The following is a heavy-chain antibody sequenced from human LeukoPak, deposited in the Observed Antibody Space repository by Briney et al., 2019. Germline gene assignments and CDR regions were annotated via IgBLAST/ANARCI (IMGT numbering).Heavy chain of an antibody. D-gene: IGHD3-10*01. V-gene: IGHV1-18*01. CDR1: GYTFTSYG. J-gene: IGHJ4*02. Sequence: ASVKVSCKASGYTFTSYGISWVRQAPGQGLEWMGWISAYNGNTNYAQKLQGRVTMTTDTSTSTAYMELRSLRSDDTAVYYCARLVITYYYGSGEIPYYFDYWGQGTLVTVSS. CDR3: ARLVITYYYGSGEIPYYFDY. CDR2: ISAYNGNT.